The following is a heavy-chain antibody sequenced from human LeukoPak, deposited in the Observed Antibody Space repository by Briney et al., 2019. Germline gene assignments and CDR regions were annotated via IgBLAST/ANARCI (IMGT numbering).Heavy chain of an antibody. CDR2: MNPNSGVT. Sequence: ASVKVSCKASGYTFTSYDINWVRQATGQGLEWIGWMNPNSGVTVYAQKFQGRVTMTRNTSVSTAYMELSGLRSDDTAVYYCARLERMDVWGKGTTVTVSS. V-gene: IGHV1-8*01. CDR1: GYTFTSYD. J-gene: IGHJ6*04. CDR3: ARLERMDV.